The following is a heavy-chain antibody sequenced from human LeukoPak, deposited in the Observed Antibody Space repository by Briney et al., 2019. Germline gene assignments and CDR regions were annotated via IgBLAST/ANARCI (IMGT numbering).Heavy chain of an antibody. V-gene: IGHV3-15*01. D-gene: IGHD2-2*01. CDR1: GFTFSNAW. J-gene: IGHJ5*02. Sequence: GGSLRLSCAASGFTFSNAWMSWVRQAPGKGLEWVGRIKSKTDGGTTDYAAPVKGRFTISRDNAKNSLYLQMNSLRAEDTAVYYCARVVGWGYCSSTSCYREKNWFDPWGQGTLVTVSS. CDR2: IKSKTDGGTT. CDR3: ARVVGWGYCSSTSCYREKNWFDP.